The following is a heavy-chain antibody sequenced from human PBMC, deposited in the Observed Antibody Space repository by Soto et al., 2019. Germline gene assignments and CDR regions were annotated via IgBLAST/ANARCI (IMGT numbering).Heavy chain of an antibody. Sequence: PGGSLRLSCAASGFTFSDYGMHWVRQAPGKGLEWVAVIWFDGSNKYYADSVKGRFTISRDNSKNTLYLEMNSLRAEDTALYYCARDRTRSPFDYWGQGXLVTISS. CDR3: ARDRTRSPFDY. CDR1: GFTFSDYG. J-gene: IGHJ4*02. CDR2: IWFDGSNK. D-gene: IGHD6-6*01. V-gene: IGHV3-33*01.